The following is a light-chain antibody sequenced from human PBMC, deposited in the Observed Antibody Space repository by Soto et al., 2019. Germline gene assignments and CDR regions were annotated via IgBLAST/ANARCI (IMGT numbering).Light chain of an antibody. V-gene: IGKV3-20*01. Sequence: EIVLTQSPGPLSLSPGERATLSCRASQSVSSTYLAWYQQKPGQAPRLLIYGASSRATGIPDRFSGSGSGTYFTLTISRLEPEDFAVYSCQQCGSSQTFGQGTKVEVK. CDR1: QSVSSTY. J-gene: IGKJ1*01. CDR3: QQCGSSQT. CDR2: GAS.